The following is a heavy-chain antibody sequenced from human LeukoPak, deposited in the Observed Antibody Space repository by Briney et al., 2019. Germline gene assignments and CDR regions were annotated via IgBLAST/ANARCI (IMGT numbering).Heavy chain of an antibody. CDR3: ARHSTRYYYGSGSYYNRAFDI. CDR2: IYTSGST. CDR1: GGSISSSSYY. Sequence: PSETLSLTCTVSGGSISSSSYYWSWIRQPAGKGLEWIGRIYTSGSTSYNPSLKSRVTISVDTSKNQFSLKLSSVTAADTAVYYCARHSTRYYYGSGSYYNRAFDIWGQGTMVTVSS. D-gene: IGHD3-10*01. V-gene: IGHV4-61*02. J-gene: IGHJ3*02.